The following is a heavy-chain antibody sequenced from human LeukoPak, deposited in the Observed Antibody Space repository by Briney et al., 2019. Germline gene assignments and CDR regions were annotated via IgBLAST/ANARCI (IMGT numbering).Heavy chain of an antibody. Sequence: SQTLSLTCTVSGGSISSGGYYWSWIRQHPGKGLEWIGYIYYSGSTYYNPSLKSRVTISVDTSKNQFSLKLSSVTAADTAVYYCARGFGDYGANGGEEYDYWGQGTLVTVSS. CDR2: IYYSGST. CDR3: ARGFGDYGANGGEEYDY. J-gene: IGHJ4*02. D-gene: IGHD4-17*01. CDR1: GGSISSGGYY. V-gene: IGHV4-31*03.